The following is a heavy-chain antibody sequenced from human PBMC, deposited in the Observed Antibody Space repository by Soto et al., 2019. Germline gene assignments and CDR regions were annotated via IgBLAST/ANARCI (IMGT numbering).Heavy chain of an antibody. CDR3: ARARSRDYDILTGYGSWFDP. V-gene: IGHV3-21*01. CDR1: GFTFSSYS. J-gene: IGHJ5*02. D-gene: IGHD3-9*01. CDR2: ISSSSSYI. Sequence: GSLRLSCAASGFTFSSYSMNWVRQAPGKGLEWVSSISSSSSYIYYAYSVKGRFTISRDNAKNSLYLQMNSLRAEDTAVYYCARARSRDYDILTGYGSWFDPCGQGTLVTVSS.